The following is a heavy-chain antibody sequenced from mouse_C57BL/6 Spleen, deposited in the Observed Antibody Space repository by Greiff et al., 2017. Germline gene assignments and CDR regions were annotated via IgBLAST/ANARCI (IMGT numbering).Heavy chain of an antibody. Sequence: QVQLKQPGAELVKPGASVKLSCKASGYTFPSYWMQWVKQRPGQGLEWIGEIDPSDSYTNYNQKFKGKATLTVDTSSSTAYMQLSSLTSEDSAVYYCARRAGDYWGQGTSVTVSS. CDR1: GYTFPSYW. CDR3: ARRAGDY. CDR2: IDPSDSYT. V-gene: IGHV1-50*01. D-gene: IGHD3-3*01. J-gene: IGHJ4*01.